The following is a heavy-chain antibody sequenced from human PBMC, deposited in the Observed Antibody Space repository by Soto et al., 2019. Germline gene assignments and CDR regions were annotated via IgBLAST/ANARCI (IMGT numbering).Heavy chain of an antibody. J-gene: IGHJ6*02. V-gene: IGHV5-51*01. Sequence: PGESLKISCKGSGYSFTSYWIGWVRQMPGKGLEWMGIIYPGDSDTRYSPSFQGQVTISADKSISTAYLQWSSLKASDTAMYYCARQYYYGSGSYYEEVDVWGQGTTVTVSS. D-gene: IGHD3-10*01. CDR2: IYPGDSDT. CDR1: GYSFTSYW. CDR3: ARQYYYGSGSYYEEVDV.